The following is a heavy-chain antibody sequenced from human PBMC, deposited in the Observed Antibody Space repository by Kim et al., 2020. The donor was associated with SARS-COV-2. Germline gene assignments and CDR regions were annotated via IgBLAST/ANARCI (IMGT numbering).Heavy chain of an antibody. J-gene: IGHJ3*02. CDR3: ARPYYYDSSGADAFDI. Sequence: GESLKISCKGSGYSFTSYWISWVRQMPGKGLEWMGRIDPSDSYTNYSPSFQGHVTISADKSISTAYLQWSSLKASDTAMYYCARPYYYDSSGADAFDIWGQGTMVTVSS. CDR2: IDPSDSYT. V-gene: IGHV5-10-1*01. CDR1: GYSFTSYW. D-gene: IGHD3-22*01.